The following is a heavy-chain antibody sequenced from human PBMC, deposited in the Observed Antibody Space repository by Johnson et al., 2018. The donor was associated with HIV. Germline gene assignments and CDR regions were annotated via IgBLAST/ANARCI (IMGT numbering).Heavy chain of an antibody. CDR1: GFTFSGSA. Sequence: VQLVESGGGLVQPGGSLKLSCAASGFTFSGSAIHWVRQASGKGLEWVGRIRSKSDGGTTDSAAPVKGRFTISRDDSKNTLYLQMNSLKTEDTAVYYCTTGISWFGAITFDIWGQGTMVTVSS. CDR3: TTGISWFGAITFDI. J-gene: IGHJ3*02. CDR2: IRSKSDGGTT. V-gene: IGHV3-15*01. D-gene: IGHD3-10*01.